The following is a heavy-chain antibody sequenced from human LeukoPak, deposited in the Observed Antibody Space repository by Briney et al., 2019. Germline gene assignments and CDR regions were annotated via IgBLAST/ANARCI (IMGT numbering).Heavy chain of an antibody. CDR3: VRSGAYGAHNY. CDR1: GFTFSSYG. Sequence: PGRSLRLSCAASGFTFSSYGMHWVRQAPGKGLEWVSYITSSGSTIYYADSVKGRFTISRDNAKNSLYLQMNSLRAEDTAVYYCVRSGAYGAHNYWGQGTLVTVSS. V-gene: IGHV3-48*01. J-gene: IGHJ4*02. D-gene: IGHD4-17*01. CDR2: ITSSGSTI.